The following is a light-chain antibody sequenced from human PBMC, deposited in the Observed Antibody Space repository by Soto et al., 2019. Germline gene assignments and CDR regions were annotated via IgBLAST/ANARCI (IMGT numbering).Light chain of an antibody. CDR3: MQALQTPYT. Sequence: DIVMTQSPLSLPVTPGESATISCRSSQSLLHRNGFNDLDWYLQKPGQSPQLLIYVASNRASGVPDRFSGSGSGTDFTLKISRVEAEDVGVYHCMQALQTPYTFGQGTKLEIK. J-gene: IGKJ2*01. V-gene: IGKV2-28*01. CDR1: QSLLHRNGFND. CDR2: VAS.